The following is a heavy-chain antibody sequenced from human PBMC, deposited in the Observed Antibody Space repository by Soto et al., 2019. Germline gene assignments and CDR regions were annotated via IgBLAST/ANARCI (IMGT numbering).Heavy chain of an antibody. CDR3: ASALRCPAYYYMDF. CDR1: GFTFSSCS. V-gene: IGHV3-21*01. CDR2: ISSSSSYI. J-gene: IGHJ6*03. Sequence: EVQLVESGGGLVKPGGSLRLSCAASGFTFSSCSMNWVRQAPGKGLEWVSSISSSSSYIYYADSVKGRFTISRDNAKKSLQLQMNSLRAEDTSVYYCASALRCPAYYYMDFWGKGTTVTVSS.